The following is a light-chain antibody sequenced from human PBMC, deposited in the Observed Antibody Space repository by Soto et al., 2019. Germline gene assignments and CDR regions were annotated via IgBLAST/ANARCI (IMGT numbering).Light chain of an antibody. V-gene: IGLV2-8*01. CDR2: EVS. Sequence: QSALTQPASVSGSPGQSITISCTGTSSDVGGYKHVSWYQHHPGKAPKLIIYEVSKRPSGVPDRFSGSKSGNTASLTVSGLQAEDEADYYCNSYADSNNFVFGTGTKVTVL. CDR3: NSYADSNNFV. J-gene: IGLJ1*01. CDR1: SSDVGGYKH.